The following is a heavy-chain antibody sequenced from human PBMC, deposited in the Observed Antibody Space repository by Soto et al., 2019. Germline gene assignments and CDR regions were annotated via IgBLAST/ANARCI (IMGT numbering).Heavy chain of an antibody. Sequence: GGSPYISSAASGLTCSGPAMHWVRQETGKGLGWVGRIRSKANSYAIAYAASLQGRFTTARDDSKNTAYRQMNSLKTEDTAVYYCNLVPAAMRDYYGMDIWGQGTSVTVSS. J-gene: IGHJ6*02. V-gene: IGHV3-73*01. CDR3: NLVPAAMRDYYGMDI. D-gene: IGHD2-2*01. CDR2: IRSKANSYAI. CDR1: GLTCSGPA.